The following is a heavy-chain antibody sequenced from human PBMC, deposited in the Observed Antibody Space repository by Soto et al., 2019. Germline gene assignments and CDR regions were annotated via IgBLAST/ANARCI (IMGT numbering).Heavy chain of an antibody. Sequence: SVKVSCEASGGTFSSYAISLVRHTPGQGLEWMGGTIPIFGTANYGQKCQGRVTISADESTSTAYMELRSLRSDDTAVYYCASPLDTAMVGPYYYGMDVWGQGTTVTVSS. D-gene: IGHD5-18*01. V-gene: IGHV1-69*13. CDR3: ASPLDTAMVGPYYYGMDV. CDR1: GGTFSSYA. CDR2: TIPIFGTA. J-gene: IGHJ6*02.